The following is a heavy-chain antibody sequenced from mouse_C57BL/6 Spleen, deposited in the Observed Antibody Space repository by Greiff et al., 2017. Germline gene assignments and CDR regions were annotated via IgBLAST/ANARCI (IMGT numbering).Heavy chain of an antibody. Sequence: EVKLVESGGGLVQPGGSLSLSCAASGFTFTDYYMSWVRQPPGKALEWLGFIRNKANGYTTEYSASVKGRFTISRDNSQSILYRQMNALRAEDSATYYCARSSYYYGSSSYAMDYWGQGTSVTVSS. J-gene: IGHJ4*01. V-gene: IGHV7-3*01. D-gene: IGHD1-1*01. CDR1: GFTFTDYY. CDR3: ARSSYYYGSSSYAMDY. CDR2: IRNKANGYTT.